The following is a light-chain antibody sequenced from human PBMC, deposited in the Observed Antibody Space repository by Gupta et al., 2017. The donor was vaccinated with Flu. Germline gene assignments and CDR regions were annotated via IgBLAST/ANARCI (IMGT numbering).Light chain of an antibody. CDR2: GTS. CDR1: QNVSSNC. J-gene: IGKJ1*01. Sequence: EIVLTQSPGILTLTTRESAIFSCRASQNVSSNCLAWYQQKPGQAPRLLIYGTSSRATGIPYRFSGSGSGTDFTLIISRLEPEDIAVYYCQQYHSPPRTFGQGTKVKIK. CDR3: QQYHSPPRT. V-gene: IGKV3-20*01.